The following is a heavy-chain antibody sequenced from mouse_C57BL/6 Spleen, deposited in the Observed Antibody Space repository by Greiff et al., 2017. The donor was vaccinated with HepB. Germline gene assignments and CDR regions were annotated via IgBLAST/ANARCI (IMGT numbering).Heavy chain of an antibody. D-gene: IGHD2-4*01. J-gene: IGHJ4*01. V-gene: IGHV1-82*01. CDR2: IYPGDGDT. CDR1: GYAFSSSW. Sequence: VKLMESGPELVKPGASVKISCKASGYAFSSSWMNWVKQRPGKGLEWIGRIYPGDGDTNYNGKFKGKATLTADKSSSTAYMQLSSLTSEDSAVYFCTRDYDGIYYAMDYWGQGTSVTVSS. CDR3: TRDYDGIYYAMDY.